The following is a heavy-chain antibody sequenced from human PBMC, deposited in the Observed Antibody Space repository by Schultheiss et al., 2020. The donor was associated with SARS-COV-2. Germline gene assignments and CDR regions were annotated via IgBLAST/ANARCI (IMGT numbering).Heavy chain of an antibody. V-gene: IGHV4-61*02. CDR3: ARAWLRGGYYFDY. D-gene: IGHD3-22*01. Sequence: SQTLSLTCAVSGGSISSGGYYWSWIRQPPGKGLEWIGRIYTSGSTNYNPSLKSRVTISVDRSKNQFSLKLSSVTAADTAVYYCARAWLRGGYYFDYWGQGTLVTVSS. CDR2: IYTSGST. J-gene: IGHJ4*02. CDR1: GGSISSGGYY.